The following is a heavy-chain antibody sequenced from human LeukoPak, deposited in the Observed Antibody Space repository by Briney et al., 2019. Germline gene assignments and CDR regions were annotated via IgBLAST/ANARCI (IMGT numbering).Heavy chain of an antibody. CDR3: ARQTGSGLFTLP. CDR2: IYYTGNT. D-gene: IGHD3/OR15-3a*01. CDR1: GGSISSSSYY. V-gene: IGHV4-39*01. Sequence: SETLSLTCTVSGGSISSSSYYWGWIRQPPGKGLEWIGSIYYTGNTYYNASLKSRVIISIDTSKNQISLRLTSVTAADTAMYYCARQTGSGLFTLPGGQGTLVTVSS. J-gene: IGHJ4*02.